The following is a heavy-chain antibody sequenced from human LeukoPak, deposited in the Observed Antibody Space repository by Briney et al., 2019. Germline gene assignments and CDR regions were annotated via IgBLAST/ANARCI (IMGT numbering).Heavy chain of an antibody. V-gene: IGHV3-74*01. CDR2: INTDGSST. Sequence: GRSLRLSCAASGFTFSTYWMHWVRQAPGKGLVWVSRINTDGSSTAYADSVKGRFTVSRDNAKNTLYLQMNSLRAEDTAVYYCAFSAASRQTYYGMDVWGKGTTVTVSS. CDR3: AFSAASRQTYYGMDV. J-gene: IGHJ6*04. CDR1: GFTFSTYW. D-gene: IGHD2-2*01.